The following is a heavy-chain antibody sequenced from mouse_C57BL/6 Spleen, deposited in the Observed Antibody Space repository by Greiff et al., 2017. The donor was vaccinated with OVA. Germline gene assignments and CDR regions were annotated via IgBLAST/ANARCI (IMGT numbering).Heavy chain of an antibody. CDR3: ARESPYGSSFDY. J-gene: IGHJ2*01. V-gene: IGHV1-18*01. CDR1: GYTFTDYN. CDR2: INPNNGGT. D-gene: IGHD1-1*01. Sequence: DVQLQESGPELVKPGASVKIPCKASGYTFTDYNMDWVKQSPGKSLEWIGDINPNNGGTIYNQKFKGKATLTVDKSSSTAYMELRSLTSEDTAVYYCARESPYGSSFDYWGQGTTLTVSS.